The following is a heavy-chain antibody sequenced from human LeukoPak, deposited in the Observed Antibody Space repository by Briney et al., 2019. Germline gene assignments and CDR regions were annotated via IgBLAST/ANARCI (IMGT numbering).Heavy chain of an antibody. V-gene: IGHV3-48*02. D-gene: IGHD6-13*01. CDR1: GFTFSTYS. Sequence: GGSLRLSCAASGFTFSTYSMNWVRQAPGKGLEWISYISTSSDTIYYADSVKGRFTISRDNVKNSLYPQMNSLRDEDTAVYYCARDMFTNTWYVLDYWGQGTLVTVPS. CDR2: ISTSSDTI. CDR3: ARDMFTNTWYVLDY. J-gene: IGHJ4*02.